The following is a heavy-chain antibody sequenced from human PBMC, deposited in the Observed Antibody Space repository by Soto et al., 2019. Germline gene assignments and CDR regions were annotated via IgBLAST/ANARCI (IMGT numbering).Heavy chain of an antibody. J-gene: IGHJ3*02. CDR2: INPNSGGT. CDR1: GYTFTGYY. V-gene: IGHV1-2*04. D-gene: IGHD3-16*01. CDR3: ARVVPGGSCAFDI. Sequence: ASVKVSCKASGYTFTGYYMHWVRQAPGQGLEWMGWINPNSGGTNYAQKFQGWVNMTRDTSISTAYMELSRLRSDDTAVYYCARVVPGGSCAFDIWGQGTMVTVSS.